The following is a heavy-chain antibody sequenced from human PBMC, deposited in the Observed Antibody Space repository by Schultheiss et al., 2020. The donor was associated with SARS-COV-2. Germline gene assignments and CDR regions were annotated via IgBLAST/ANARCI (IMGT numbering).Heavy chain of an antibody. CDR2: ISYDGSNK. V-gene: IGHV3-30*01. D-gene: IGHD5-12*01. J-gene: IGHJ4*02. CDR1: GFTFSSYA. Sequence: GGSLRLSCAASGFTFSSYAMHWVRQAPGKGLEWVAVISYDGSNKYYADSVKGRFTISRDNSKNTLYLQMNSLRAEDTAVYYCARAMATIIGIFDYWGQGTLVTV. CDR3: ARAMATIIGIFDY.